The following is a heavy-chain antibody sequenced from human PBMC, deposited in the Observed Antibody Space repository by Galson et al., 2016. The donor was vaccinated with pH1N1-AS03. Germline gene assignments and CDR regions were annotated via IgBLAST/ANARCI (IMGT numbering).Heavy chain of an antibody. D-gene: IGHD3-10*01. Sequence: SLRLSCAASGFTFSRYWMTWVRQAPGKGLEWVANINPDGSQKYYVDSMKGRLTISRDNAKNSLYLQMNSLRVEDTAVYYCARGESGNVRFDYWGQGALVTVSS. CDR2: INPDGSQK. V-gene: IGHV3-7*03. CDR1: GFTFSRYW. J-gene: IGHJ4*02. CDR3: ARGESGNVRFDY.